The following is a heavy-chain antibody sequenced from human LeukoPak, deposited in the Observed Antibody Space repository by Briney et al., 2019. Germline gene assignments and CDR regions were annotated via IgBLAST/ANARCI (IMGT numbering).Heavy chain of an antibody. CDR2: IKQDGSEK. V-gene: IGHV3-7*01. CDR1: GFTFSSYE. J-gene: IGHJ3*02. D-gene: IGHD3-22*01. Sequence: GGSLRLSCVASGFTFSSYEMDWVRQAPGKGLEWVANIKQDGSEKYYVDSVKGRFTISRDNAKNSLYLQMNSLRAEDTAVYYCARDMPPDYYDSSGSDAFDIWGQGTMVTVSS. CDR3: ARDMPPDYYDSSGSDAFDI.